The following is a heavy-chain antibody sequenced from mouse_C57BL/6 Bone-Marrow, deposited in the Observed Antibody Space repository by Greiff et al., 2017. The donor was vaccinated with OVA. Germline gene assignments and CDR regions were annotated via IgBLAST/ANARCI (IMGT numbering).Heavy chain of an antibody. J-gene: IGHJ2*01. Sequence: EVKLMESGGGLVKPGGSLKLSCAASGFTFSSYAMSWVRQTPEKRLEWVATISDGGSYTYYPDNVKGRFTISRDNAKNNLYLQMSHLKSEDTAMYYCARRWDRYYFDYGGQGTTLTVSS. CDR2: ISDGGSYT. V-gene: IGHV5-4*03. CDR1: GFTFSSYA. D-gene: IGHD4-1*01. CDR3: ARRWDRYYFDY.